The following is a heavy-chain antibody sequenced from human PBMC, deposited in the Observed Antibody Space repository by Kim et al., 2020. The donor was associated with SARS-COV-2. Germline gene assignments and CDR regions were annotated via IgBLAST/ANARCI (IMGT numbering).Heavy chain of an antibody. J-gene: IGHJ5*02. V-gene: IGHV4-31*03. CDR1: GGSISSGGYY. Sequence: ILSLTCTVSGGSISSGGYYWSWIRQHPGKGLEWIGYIYYSGSTYYNPSLKSRVTISVDTSKNQFSLKLSSVTAADTAVYYCASSTSRLDWFDPWGQGTLVTVSS. CDR2: IYYSGST. CDR3: ASSTSRLDWFDP. D-gene: IGHD2-2*01.